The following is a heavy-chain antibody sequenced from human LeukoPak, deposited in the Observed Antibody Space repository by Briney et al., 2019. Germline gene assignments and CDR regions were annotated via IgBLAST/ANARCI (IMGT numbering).Heavy chain of an antibody. V-gene: IGHV3-74*01. CDR2: IDSDGSRT. J-gene: IGHJ4*02. CDR1: GGSISSGGYYW. D-gene: IGHD3-22*01. CDR3: ARGGPYYYDSSGYYYLDY. Sequence: ETLSLTCTVSGGSISSGGYYWMHWVRQAPGKGLVWVSRIDSDGSRTSYADSVKGRFTISRDNAKNTLYLQMNSLRAEDTAVYYCARGGPYYYDSSGYYYLDYWGQGTLVTVSS.